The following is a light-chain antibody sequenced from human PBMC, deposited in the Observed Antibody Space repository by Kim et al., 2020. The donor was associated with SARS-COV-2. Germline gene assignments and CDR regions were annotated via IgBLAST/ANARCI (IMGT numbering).Light chain of an antibody. V-gene: IGKV3-20*01. CDR2: GAF. J-gene: IGKJ2*03. Sequence: SPGDTAPLSCRASQSVIVNYLAWYQQKPGQAPRLLIYGAFTRATGIPDRFSGSGSGTYFTLTISRLEPEDFAVYYCQQYAASPLYSFGQGTKLEI. CDR3: QQYAASPLYS. CDR1: QSVIVNY.